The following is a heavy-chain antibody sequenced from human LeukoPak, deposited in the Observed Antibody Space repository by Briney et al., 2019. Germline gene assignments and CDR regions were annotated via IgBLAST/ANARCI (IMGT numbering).Heavy chain of an antibody. CDR2: ISASSVTI. J-gene: IGHJ4*02. D-gene: IGHD7-27*01. CDR1: GFXFSNYA. CDR3: ARDPGFFDY. Sequence: PGGSLRLSCGASGFXFSNYAMNWVRQAPGKGLEWVSYISASSVTIYEADSVKGRFTIFRDNAKNSLYLHMNSLRDEDTAVYYCARDPGFFDYWGQGTLVTVSS. V-gene: IGHV3-48*02.